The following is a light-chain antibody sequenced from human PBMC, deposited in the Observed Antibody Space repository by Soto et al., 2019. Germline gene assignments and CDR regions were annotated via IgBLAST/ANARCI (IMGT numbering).Light chain of an antibody. J-gene: IGLJ1*01. CDR1: DTDVGQDKS. Sequence: QSALTQPASVSGSRGQSIIISCVGRDTDVGQDKSVSWYQQGPGQAPKLLIFEVTNRPSGVSKRFSGSRSGNTASLTISGLQPDDEGDYFCVSYTDTDTIVFGSGTKVTVL. CDR2: EVT. CDR3: VSYTDTDTIV. V-gene: IGLV2-14*01.